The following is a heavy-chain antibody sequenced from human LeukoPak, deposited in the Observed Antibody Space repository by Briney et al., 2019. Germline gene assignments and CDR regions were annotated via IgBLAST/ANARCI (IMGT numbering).Heavy chain of an antibody. CDR2: IYSGGST. V-gene: IGHV3-66*02. CDR3: ASSKLGYCTNGVCYPFDY. Sequence: PGGSLRLSCAASGFTFSDYYMSWVRQAPGKGLEWVSVIYSGGSTYYADSVKGRFTISRDNSKNTLYLQMNSLRAEDTAVYYCASSKLGYCTNGVCYPFDYWGQGTLVTVSS. CDR1: GFTFSDYY. J-gene: IGHJ4*02. D-gene: IGHD2-8*01.